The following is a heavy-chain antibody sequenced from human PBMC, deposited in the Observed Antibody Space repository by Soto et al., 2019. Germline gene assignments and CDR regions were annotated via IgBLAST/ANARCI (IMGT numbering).Heavy chain of an antibody. CDR1: GGTFSSYA. D-gene: IGHD2-2*01. V-gene: IGHV1-69*13. CDR2: IIPIFGTA. CDR3: ARGARRHCSSTSCYASMVADYFDY. J-gene: IGHJ4*02. Sequence: SVKVSCKASGGTFSSYAISWVRQAPGQGLEWMGGIIPIFGTANYAQKFQGRVTITADESTSTAYMELSSLRSEDTAVYYCARGARRHCSSTSCYASMVADYFDYWGQGTLVTVSS.